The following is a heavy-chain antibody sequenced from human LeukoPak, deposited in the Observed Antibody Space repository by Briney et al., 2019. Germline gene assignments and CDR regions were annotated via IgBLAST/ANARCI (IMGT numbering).Heavy chain of an antibody. Sequence: PGGSLRLSCAASGFTFSSHWMHWVRQTPGKGLMWVARIKSDGSTIYADSVQGRFTISRDNAKNTLYLQMNSLRVDDTAIYYCTRAITYFYGSVTYDWFDSWGQGTRVTVSS. D-gene: IGHD3-10*01. V-gene: IGHV3-74*01. CDR1: GFTFSSHW. CDR2: IKSDGST. CDR3: TRAITYFYGSVTYDWFDS. J-gene: IGHJ5*01.